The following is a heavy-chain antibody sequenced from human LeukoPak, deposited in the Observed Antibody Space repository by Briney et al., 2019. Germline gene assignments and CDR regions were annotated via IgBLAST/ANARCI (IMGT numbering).Heavy chain of an antibody. Sequence: ASVKVSCKASGYTFTSYGISWVRQAPGQGLEWMGWISAYNGNTSYAQKLQGRVTMTTDTSTSTAYMELRSLRSDDTAVYYCARDDYGDWWYNPSAIGYYYYGMDVWGQGTTVTVSS. CDR2: ISAYNGNT. CDR3: ARDDYGDWWYNPSAIGYYYYGMDV. D-gene: IGHD4-17*01. J-gene: IGHJ6*02. V-gene: IGHV1-18*01. CDR1: GYTFTSYG.